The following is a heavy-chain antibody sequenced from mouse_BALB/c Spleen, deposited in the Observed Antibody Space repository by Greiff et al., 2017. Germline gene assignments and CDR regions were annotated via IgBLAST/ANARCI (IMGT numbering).Heavy chain of an antibody. J-gene: IGHJ4*01. V-gene: IGHV1-80*01. CDR2: IYPGDGDT. CDR3: AGATKEMDY. Sequence: VQLKQSGAELVRPGSSVKISCTASGFAFSSYWMDWVKQRPGQGLEWIGQIYPGDGDTNYHGKFKGKATLTADKSSSTPYMQLSSLDSEDSAVYFCAGATKEMDYWGQGTTVTVSS. CDR1: GFAFSSYW. D-gene: IGHD2-1*01.